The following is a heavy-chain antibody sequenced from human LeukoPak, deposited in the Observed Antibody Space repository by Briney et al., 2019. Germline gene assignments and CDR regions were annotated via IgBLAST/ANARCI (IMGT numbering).Heavy chain of an antibody. V-gene: IGHV4-30-4*08. Sequence: PSQTLSLTCTVSVGSISSGDDYGSWIRQPPGKGLGWIVCIYYSGSTYYNPSLKSRVTISVDTSKNQFSLKLSSVTAADTAVYYCAREWEPYYFDYWGQGTLVTVSS. CDR2: IYYSGST. CDR1: VGSISSGDDY. CDR3: AREWEPYYFDY. D-gene: IGHD1-26*01. J-gene: IGHJ4*02.